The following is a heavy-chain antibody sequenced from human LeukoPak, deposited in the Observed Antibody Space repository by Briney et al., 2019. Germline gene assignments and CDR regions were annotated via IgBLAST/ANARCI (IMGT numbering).Heavy chain of an antibody. CDR1: GGSISSHY. CDR2: IYYSGST. J-gene: IGHJ4*02. D-gene: IGHD3-3*01. V-gene: IGHV4-59*11. CDR3: ARGGSYYDFWSGYYTSYYFDY. Sequence: SETLSLTCTVSGGSISSHYWSWIRQPPGKGLEWIGYIYYSGSTNYNPSLKSRVTISVDTSKNQFSLKLSSVTAADTAVYYCARGGSYYDFWSGYYTSYYFDYWGQGTLVTVSS.